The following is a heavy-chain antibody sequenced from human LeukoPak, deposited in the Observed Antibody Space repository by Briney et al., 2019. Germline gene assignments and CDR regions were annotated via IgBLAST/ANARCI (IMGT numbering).Heavy chain of an antibody. CDR2: VKQDGGEK. J-gene: IGHJ4*02. Sequence: GGSLRLSCAASGFTFSAYWMSWLRQAPGRGLEWVASVKQDGGEKYYVDSVMGRFTISKDNAKNSLYLQMNSLRAEDTAVYFCAKRAPYYFDYWGQGTLVTVSS. V-gene: IGHV3-7*05. CDR3: AKRAPYYFDY. CDR1: GFTFSAYW.